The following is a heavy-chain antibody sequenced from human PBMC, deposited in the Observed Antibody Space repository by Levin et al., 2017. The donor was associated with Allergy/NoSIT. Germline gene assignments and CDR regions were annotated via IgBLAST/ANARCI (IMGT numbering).Heavy chain of an antibody. V-gene: IGHV3-30*04. D-gene: IGHD6-19*01. Sequence: LSLTCAASGFTFSSYAMHWVRQAPGKGLEWVAVISYDGSNKYYADSVKGRFTISRDNSKNTLYLQMNSLRAEDTAVYYCARVRGRAVAGNIIQYWGQGTLVTVSS. CDR2: ISYDGSNK. CDR1: GFTFSSYA. J-gene: IGHJ4*02. CDR3: ARVRGRAVAGNIIQY.